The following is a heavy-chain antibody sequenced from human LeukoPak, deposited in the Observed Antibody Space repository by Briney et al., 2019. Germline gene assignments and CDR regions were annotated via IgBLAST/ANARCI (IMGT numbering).Heavy chain of an antibody. CDR1: GDSVSSNTAA. D-gene: IGHD3-22*01. V-gene: IGHV6-1*01. CDR3: ARVKDYYDGSVYYFLDY. J-gene: IGHJ4*02. Sequence: SQTLSLTCAISGDSVSSNTAAWHWIRQSPSRGLEWLGRTYYRSKWYNDYAVSVKSRITINPDTSKNQFSLQLNSVTSEDTAVYFCARVKDYYDGSVYYFLDYWGQGTLVTVSS. CDR2: TYYRSKWYN.